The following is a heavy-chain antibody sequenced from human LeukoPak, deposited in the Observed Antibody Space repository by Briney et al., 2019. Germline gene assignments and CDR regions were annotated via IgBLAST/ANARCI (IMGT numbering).Heavy chain of an antibody. CDR3: ARERVVRGNSGYDFDY. J-gene: IGHJ4*02. CDR1: GFTFSSCG. CDR2: VWFDVSDK. D-gene: IGHD5-12*01. Sequence: PGGSLTLSCAASGFTFSSCGMLWVRHAPGKGLEWVAVVWFDVSDKYYANSVRGRFTISRDNSKNTVYLEMYSLRAEDTAVYYCARERVVRGNSGYDFDYWGQGTLVTVS. V-gene: IGHV3-33*01.